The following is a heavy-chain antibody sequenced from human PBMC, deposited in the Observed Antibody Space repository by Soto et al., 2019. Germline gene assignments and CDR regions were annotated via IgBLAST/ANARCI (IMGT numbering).Heavy chain of an antibody. J-gene: IGHJ5*02. CDR2: IHSSGST. D-gene: IGHD6-13*01. V-gene: IGHV4-61*08. CDR3: ARDQGVAAAGITWFDP. CDR1: GYSVSSGDYY. Sequence: PSDTRSLTCRFSGYSVSSGDYYLSWIRQPPGKGLEWIGHIHSSGSTNYNPSLKSRVTMSVDTSKNQFSLRLMSLTAADTAVYYCARDQGVAAAGITWFDPWGQGSLVTVSS.